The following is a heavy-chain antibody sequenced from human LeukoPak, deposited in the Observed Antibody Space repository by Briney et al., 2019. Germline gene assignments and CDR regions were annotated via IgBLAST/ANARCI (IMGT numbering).Heavy chain of an antibody. CDR2: VSDDGNNK. D-gene: IGHD1-7*01. CDR1: GFTFRSYG. V-gene: IGHV3-30*18. Sequence: PGGSLRLSCAASGFTFRSYGMNWVRQAPGKGLEWVAVVSDDGNNKYYADFVKGRFIISRDNSQNTVNLQLSSLRGEDTAVCYCAKGGNIWNYRSYFDSWGQGTLVTVSS. J-gene: IGHJ4*02. CDR3: AKGGNIWNYRSYFDS.